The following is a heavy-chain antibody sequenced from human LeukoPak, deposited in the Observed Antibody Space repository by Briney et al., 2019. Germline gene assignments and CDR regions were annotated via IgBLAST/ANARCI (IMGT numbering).Heavy chain of an antibody. V-gene: IGHV1-2*02. CDR3: ARVPHRPYPPRKYSSSSGWFDP. D-gene: IGHD6-6*01. Sequence: ASVKVSCKASGYTFTGYYMHWVRQAPGQGLEWMGWINPNSGGTNYAQKFQGRVTMTRDASIRTAYMELSRLRSDDTAVYYCARVPHRPYPPRKYSSSSGWFDPWGQGTLVTVSS. CDR1: GYTFTGYY. J-gene: IGHJ5*02. CDR2: INPNSGGT.